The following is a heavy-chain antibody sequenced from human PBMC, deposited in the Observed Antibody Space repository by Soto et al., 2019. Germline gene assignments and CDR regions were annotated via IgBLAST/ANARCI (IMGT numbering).Heavy chain of an antibody. Sequence: SETLSLTCSVSGGSISSYYWSWIRQPPGKGLEWMGYIYYSERTNYNPSLKSRATISVDTSKNQLSLKLRSVTAADTAVYYCARDLSSSPAGSYYGMDVWGQGTRVTVSS. CDR1: GGSISSYY. V-gene: IGHV4-59*01. J-gene: IGHJ6*02. CDR3: ARDLSSSPAGSYYGMDV. D-gene: IGHD6-6*01. CDR2: IYYSERT.